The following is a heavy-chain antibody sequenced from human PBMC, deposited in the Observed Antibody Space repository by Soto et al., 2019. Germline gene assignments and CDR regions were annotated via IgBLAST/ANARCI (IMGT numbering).Heavy chain of an antibody. CDR2: ISAYNGNT. CDR3: ARNPSPPDY. J-gene: IGHJ4*02. V-gene: IGHV1-18*01. Sequence: QVQLVRSGAEVKKPGASVKVSCKASGYTFTSYGISWMRQAPGQGLEWMGWISAYNGNTNYAQKLQGRVTMTTDTSTSTASTELRRVRSGATAVYYCARNPSPPDYWGQGTLVTVSS. CDR1: GYTFTSYG.